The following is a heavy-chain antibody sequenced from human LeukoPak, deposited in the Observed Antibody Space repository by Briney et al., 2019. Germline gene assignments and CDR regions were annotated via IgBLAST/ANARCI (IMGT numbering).Heavy chain of an antibody. Sequence: GRSLRLSCAASGFTFSSYAMHWVRQAPGKGLEWVAVISYDGSNKYYADSVKGRFTISRDNSKNTLYLQMNRLRAEDTAVYYCAKGARITMVRGVISYYFDYWGQGTLVTVSS. CDR1: GFTFSSYA. D-gene: IGHD3-10*01. CDR3: AKGARITMVRGVISYYFDY. J-gene: IGHJ4*02. V-gene: IGHV3-30-3*01. CDR2: ISYDGSNK.